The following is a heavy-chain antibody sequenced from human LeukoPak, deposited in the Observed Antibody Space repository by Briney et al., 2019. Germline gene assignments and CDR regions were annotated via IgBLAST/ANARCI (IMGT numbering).Heavy chain of an antibody. D-gene: IGHD5-18*01. V-gene: IGHV3-30-3*01. CDR1: GFTFSSYA. Sequence: PGGSLRLSCAASGFTFSSYAMHWVRQAPGKGLEWVAVISYDGSNKYYADSVKGRFTISRDNSKNTLYLQMNSLRAEDTAVYYCARVPYSYGPYGAFDIWGQGTMVTVSS. CDR3: ARVPYSYGPYGAFDI. CDR2: ISYDGSNK. J-gene: IGHJ3*02.